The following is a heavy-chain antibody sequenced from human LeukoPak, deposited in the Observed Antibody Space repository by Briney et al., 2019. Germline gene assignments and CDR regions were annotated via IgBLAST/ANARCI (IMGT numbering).Heavy chain of an antibody. Sequence: GGSLRLSCAASGFPFNAYWMTWVRQAPGKGLEWVASINHNGNVNYYVDSVKGRFTISRDNAKNSLYLQMSNLRAEDTAVYFCARGGGLDVWGQGATVTVSS. CDR1: GFPFNAYW. J-gene: IGHJ6*02. D-gene: IGHD3-16*01. CDR3: ARGGGLDV. CDR2: INHNGNVN. V-gene: IGHV3-7*03.